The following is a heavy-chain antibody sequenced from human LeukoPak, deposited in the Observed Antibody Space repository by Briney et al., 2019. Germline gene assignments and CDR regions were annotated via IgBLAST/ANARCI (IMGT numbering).Heavy chain of an antibody. D-gene: IGHD6-13*01. J-gene: IGHJ4*02. Sequence: GGSLRLSCAASGFTFSNYGMSWVRQAPGKGLEWVSFLSGSGGRTSYADSVKGRFTISRDNSKNTLYLQMNSLRADDTAAYYCAKVLWQQLFDYWGQGTLVTVSS. CDR3: AKVLWQQLFDY. V-gene: IGHV3-23*01. CDR2: LSGSGGRT. CDR1: GFTFSNYG.